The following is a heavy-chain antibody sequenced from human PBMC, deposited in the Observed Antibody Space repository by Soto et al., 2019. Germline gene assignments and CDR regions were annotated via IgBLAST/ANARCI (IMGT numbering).Heavy chain of an antibody. Sequence: PSETLSLTCTLSGASITSTTYYWAWIRQPPGKGLGWVGSIYYSGRTYYNPSLRSRVTISVDMSKNQFSLTMSSVTAADTAVYYCAKNLPRTGRFDYWGQGTSVTVSS. J-gene: IGHJ4*02. V-gene: IGHV4-39*01. CDR2: IYYSGRT. CDR3: AKNLPRTGRFDY. CDR1: GASITSTTYY.